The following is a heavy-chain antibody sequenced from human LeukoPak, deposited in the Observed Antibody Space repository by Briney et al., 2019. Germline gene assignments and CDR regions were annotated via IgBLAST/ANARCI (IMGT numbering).Heavy chain of an antibody. Sequence: GGSLRLSCAASGFTFSSYSMNWVRQAPGKGLEWVSSISSGSSYIYYADSVKGRFTISRDNAKNSLYLQMNSLRAEDTAVYYCAKDKDTPATAQPQRGYFESWGQGTLVTVSS. D-gene: IGHD2-15*01. V-gene: IGHV3-21*01. CDR2: ISSGSSYI. CDR1: GFTFSSYS. CDR3: AKDKDTPATAQPQRGYFES. J-gene: IGHJ4*02.